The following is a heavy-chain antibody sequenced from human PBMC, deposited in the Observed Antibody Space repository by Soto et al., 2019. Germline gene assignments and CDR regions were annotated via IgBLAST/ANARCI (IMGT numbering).Heavy chain of an antibody. D-gene: IGHD2-8*01. J-gene: IGHJ4*02. V-gene: IGHV3-30*18. CDR2: ISYDGSNK. CDR1: GFTFSSYG. CDR3: AKDLGYCTNGVCYSG. Sequence: GGSLRLSCAASGFTFSSYGMHWVRQAPGKGLEWVAVISYDGSNKYYADSVKGRFTISRDNSKNTLYLQMNSLRAEDTAVYYCAKDLGYCTNGVCYSGWGQGTLVTVSS.